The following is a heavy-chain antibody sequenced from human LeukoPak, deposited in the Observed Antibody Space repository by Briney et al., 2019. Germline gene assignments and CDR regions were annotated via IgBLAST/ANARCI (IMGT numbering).Heavy chain of an antibody. CDR3: AKDTDTAMVNNYFDY. V-gene: IGHV3-30*18. Sequence: GGSLRLSCEASGFTFSSYGMHWVRQAPGKGPEGVAVISYDGSNKYYADSVKGRFTISRDNSKNTLYLQMNSLRAEDTAVYYCAKDTDTAMVNNYFDYWGQGTLVTVSS. CDR2: ISYDGSNK. CDR1: GFTFSSYG. J-gene: IGHJ4*02. D-gene: IGHD5-18*01.